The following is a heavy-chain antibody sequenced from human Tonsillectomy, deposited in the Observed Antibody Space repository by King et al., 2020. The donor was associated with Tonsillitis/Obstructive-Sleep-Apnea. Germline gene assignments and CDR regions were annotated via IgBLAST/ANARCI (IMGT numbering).Heavy chain of an antibody. V-gene: IGHV3-23*04. CDR1: GFTFISYA. Sequence: VQLVESGGGFVQPGGSLRLSCAASGFTFISYAMSWVRQSPGKGLEGVSSLRVSGGSTYYAESVKGRLTSSRDNSKNTLYLQMNSLRAEDTAVYYCAKYPAGITFGGVIDHFDYWGQGTLVTVSS. CDR2: LRVSGGST. D-gene: IGHD3-16*02. J-gene: IGHJ4*02. CDR3: AKYPAGITFGGVIDHFDY.